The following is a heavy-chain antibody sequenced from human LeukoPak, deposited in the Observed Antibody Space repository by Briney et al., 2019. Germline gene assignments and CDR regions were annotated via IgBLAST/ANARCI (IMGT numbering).Heavy chain of an antibody. J-gene: IGHJ5*02. V-gene: IGHV4-4*07. CDR3: ARASPTTNKGAYGWFDP. D-gene: IGHD1-14*01. CDR1: GDSISSSY. CDR2: IHTSGST. Sequence: SETLSLTCTVSGDSISSSYWGWIRQPAGKGLEWIGRIHTSGSTYYSPSLKSRVTMSVDTSTNQFSLKLSSVTAADTAVYYCARASPTTNKGAYGWFDPWGQGTLVTVSS.